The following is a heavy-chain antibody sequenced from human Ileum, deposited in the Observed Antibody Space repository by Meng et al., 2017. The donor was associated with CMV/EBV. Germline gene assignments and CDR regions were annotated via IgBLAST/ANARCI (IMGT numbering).Heavy chain of an antibody. Sequence: EVQLVKSGGGLIPSGLSLILSCAASGFTFSGSPMHWVRQASGKGLEWVGRIRDKANSYATAYAASVKARFTISRDDSKNTAYLQMNSLKTEDTAMYYCTRQVPTTATFDPWGQGTLVTVSS. D-gene: IGHD2-15*01. CDR2: IRDKANSYAT. V-gene: IGHV3-73*02. CDR1: GFTFSGSP. CDR3: TRQVPTTATFDP. J-gene: IGHJ5*02.